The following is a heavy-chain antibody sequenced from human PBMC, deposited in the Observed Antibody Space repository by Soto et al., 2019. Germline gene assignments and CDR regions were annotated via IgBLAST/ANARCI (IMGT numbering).Heavy chain of an antibody. CDR2: IYYSGST. V-gene: IGHV4-39*01. D-gene: IGHD2-2*01. CDR3: ARPSIHYYFDY. CDR1: GGSIISSSYY. Sequence: PSETLSLTCTVSGGSIISSSYYWGGIRQPPGKGLVWIGSIYYSGSTYYNPSLKSRVTISVDTSKNQFSLKLSSVTAADTAVYYCARPSIHYYFDYWGQGTLVTVSS. J-gene: IGHJ4*02.